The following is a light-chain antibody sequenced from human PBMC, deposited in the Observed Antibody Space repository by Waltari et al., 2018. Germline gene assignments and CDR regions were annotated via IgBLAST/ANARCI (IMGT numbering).Light chain of an antibody. J-gene: IGKJ2*01. Sequence: EIVLTQSPGTLTLSPGERATLSCRASQSVKNNYLAWYHQKPGQAPRLLIFDASSRATGIPDRFSGSGSGTDFTLTISRPEPEDFAVYYCQQYGSSPPYTFGQGTKLEIK. V-gene: IGKV3-20*01. CDR3: QQYGSSPPYT. CDR2: DAS. CDR1: QSVKNNY.